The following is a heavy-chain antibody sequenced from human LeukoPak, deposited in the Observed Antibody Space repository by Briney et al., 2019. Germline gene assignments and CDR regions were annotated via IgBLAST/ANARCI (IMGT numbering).Heavy chain of an antibody. CDR3: TRRGYYDSSGYHKDY. V-gene: IGHV3-73*01. D-gene: IGHD3-22*01. Sequence: GGSLKLSCAASGFTFSGSAMHWVRQASGKGLEWAGRIRSKANSYATAYAASVKGRFTISRDDSKNTAYLQMNSLKTEDTAVYYCTRRGYYDSSGYHKDYWGQGTLVTVSS. CDR1: GFTFSGSA. J-gene: IGHJ4*02. CDR2: IRSKANSYAT.